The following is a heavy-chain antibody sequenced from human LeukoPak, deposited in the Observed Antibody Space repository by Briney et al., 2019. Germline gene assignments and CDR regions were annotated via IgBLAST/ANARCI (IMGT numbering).Heavy chain of an antibody. V-gene: IGHV4-59*08. D-gene: IGHD6-19*01. Sequence: SETLSLTCAVYGGSFSGYYWSWIRQPPGKGLEWIGYIYYSGSTNYNPSLKSRVTISVDTSKNQFSLKLSSVTAADTAVYYCARQKQWLVMFDYWGQGTLVTVSS. J-gene: IGHJ4*02. CDR2: IYYSGST. CDR1: GGSFSGYY. CDR3: ARQKQWLVMFDY.